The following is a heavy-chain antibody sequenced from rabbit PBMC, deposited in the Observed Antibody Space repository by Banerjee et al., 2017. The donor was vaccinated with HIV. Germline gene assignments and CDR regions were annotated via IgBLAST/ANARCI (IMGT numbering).Heavy chain of an antibody. CDR2: IYTSSGSS. CDR1: GFSFSSSYW. V-gene: IGHV1S45*01. CDR3: ARGNAGSSGYTLNL. J-gene: IGHJ4*01. D-gene: IGHD8-1*01. Sequence: QEQLEESGGDLVKPEGSLTLTCTASGFSFSSSYWICWVRQAPGKGLEWIACIYTSSGSSYYASWVNGRFTISKTSSTTVTLQMTSLTAADTATYFCARGNAGSSGYTLNLWGQGTLVTVS.